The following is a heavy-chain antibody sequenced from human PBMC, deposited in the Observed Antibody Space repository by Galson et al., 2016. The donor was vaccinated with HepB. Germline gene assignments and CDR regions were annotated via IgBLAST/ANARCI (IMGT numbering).Heavy chain of an antibody. J-gene: IGHJ3*02. D-gene: IGHD1-26*01. Sequence: SLRLSCAVSGITVTTNYMTWVRQAPGRGLEWVSVISRGETIYYADSVKGRFSISRDSSKNTVHLQMKSLRAEDSAVYYWARVMQWDGAGWGGFDIWGQGTMVTVSS. CDR1: GITVTTNY. V-gene: IGHV3-66*01. CDR2: ISRGETI. CDR3: ARVMQWDGAGWGGFDI.